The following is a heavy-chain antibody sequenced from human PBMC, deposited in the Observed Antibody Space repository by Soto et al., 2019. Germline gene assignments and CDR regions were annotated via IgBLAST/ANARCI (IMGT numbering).Heavy chain of an antibody. D-gene: IGHD5-18*01. CDR3: AAGEGETAMENV. Sequence: QVQLVQSGAEVKKPGSSVKVSCKASGGTLLSYTISWVRQAPGQGLEWMGGIIPIFGIANYAQKFQGRVTITADESTGVAYMELSSLRSEDTAVYYCAAGEGETAMENVWRQGTTVTVSS. V-gene: IGHV1-69*01. J-gene: IGHJ6*02. CDR1: GGTLLSYT. CDR2: IIPIFGIA.